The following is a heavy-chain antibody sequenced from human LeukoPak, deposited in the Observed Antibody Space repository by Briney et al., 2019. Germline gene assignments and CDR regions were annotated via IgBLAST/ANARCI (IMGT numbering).Heavy chain of an antibody. D-gene: IGHD3-10*01. CDR3: ARVIATPDYLDY. CDR2: VDWDDDK. CDR1: GFSLTTSKMC. V-gene: IGHV2-70*11. Sequence: SGPALLKPTPTLTLTCTFSGFSLTTSKMCVNWIRQPPGKALEWLARVDWDDDKYYSPSLRTRLTISKDTSKNQVVLTMTNMDPVDTATYYCARVIATPDYLDYWGPGALVTVSS. J-gene: IGHJ4*02.